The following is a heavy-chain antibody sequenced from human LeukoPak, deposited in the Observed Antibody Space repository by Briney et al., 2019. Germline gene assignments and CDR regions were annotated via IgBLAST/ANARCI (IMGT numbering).Heavy chain of an antibody. Sequence: PGGSLRLSCAASGFTFSSYGMHWVRQAPGKGLEGVAFIRYDGSNKYYADSVKGRFTISRDNSKNTLYLQMNRLRAEDTAVYYCARDPVVVVVAATAPEYYMDVWGKGTTVTVSS. CDR3: ARDPVVVVVAATAPEYYMDV. CDR2: IRYDGSNK. CDR1: GFTFSSYG. J-gene: IGHJ6*03. V-gene: IGHV3-30*02. D-gene: IGHD2-15*01.